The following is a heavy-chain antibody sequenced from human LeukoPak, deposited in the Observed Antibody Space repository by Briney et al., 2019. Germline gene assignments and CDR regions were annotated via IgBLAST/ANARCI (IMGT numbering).Heavy chain of an antibody. Sequence: SETLSLTCTVSGGSISSYYWSWIRQPPGKGLEWIGHIYYSGSTNYNPSLKSRVTISVDTSKNQFSLKLSSVTAADTAVYYCARDGAYYYYGMDVWGQGTTVTVSS. J-gene: IGHJ6*02. CDR3: ARDGAYYYYGMDV. CDR1: GGSISSYY. V-gene: IGHV4-59*01. D-gene: IGHD3-10*01. CDR2: IYYSGST.